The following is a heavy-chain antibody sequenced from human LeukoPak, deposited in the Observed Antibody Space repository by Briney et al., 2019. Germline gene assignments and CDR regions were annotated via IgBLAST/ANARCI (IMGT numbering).Heavy chain of an antibody. Sequence: ASVKVSCKASGGTFSSYAISWVRQAPGQGLGWMGRIIPIFGTANYAQKFQGRVTITTDESTSTAYMELSSLRSEDTAVYYSARESNVEMATFSLLYWGQGTLVTVSS. CDR2: IIPIFGTA. D-gene: IGHD5-24*01. CDR1: GGTFSSYA. J-gene: IGHJ4*02. V-gene: IGHV1-69*05. CDR3: ARESNVEMATFSLLY.